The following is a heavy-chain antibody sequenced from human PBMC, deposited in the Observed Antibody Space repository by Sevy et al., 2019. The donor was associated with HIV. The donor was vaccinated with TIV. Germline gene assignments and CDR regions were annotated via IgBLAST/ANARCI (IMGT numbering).Heavy chain of an antibody. CDR2: ISSSSGTI. CDR1: GFSFSSYS. V-gene: IGHV3-48*01. Sequence: GWSLRLSCAASGFSFSSYSMNWVRQAPGKGLEWGSYISSSSGTIRYADSVKGRLTIAIDNAKNSLFLQMNSLRAEDTAVYYCARDDHWAFDYWGQGALVTVSS. D-gene: IGHD7-27*01. J-gene: IGHJ4*02. CDR3: ARDDHWAFDY.